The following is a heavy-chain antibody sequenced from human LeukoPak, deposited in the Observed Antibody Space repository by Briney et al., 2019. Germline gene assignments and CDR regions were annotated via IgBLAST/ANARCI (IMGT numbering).Heavy chain of an antibody. CDR2: ISAYNGNT. CDR3: ARDSVDGSGTYYNDSPAY. CDR1: GYTFSSYG. J-gene: IGHJ4*02. Sequence: ASVKVSCKASGYTFSSYGISWVRQAPGQGLEWMGRISAYNGNTDYAQNLRGRLIMTTDTSTSTAYMELRSLRSDDTAVYYCARDSVDGSGTYYNDSPAYWGQGTLVTVSS. D-gene: IGHD3-10*01. V-gene: IGHV1-18*01.